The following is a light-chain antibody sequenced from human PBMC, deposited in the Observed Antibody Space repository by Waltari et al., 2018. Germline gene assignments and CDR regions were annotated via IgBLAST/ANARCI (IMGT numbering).Light chain of an antibody. CDR1: SSDVGGSNY. V-gene: IGLV2-14*03. CDR3: SSYTSSSTRV. J-gene: IGLJ3*02. CDR2: DVS. Sequence: QSALTQPASVSGSPGQSIPISCTGTSSDVGGSNYVSWYQQHPGKVPKLVIYDVSNRPSGVSNRFSGSKSGNTASLTISGLQAEDEADYYCSSYTSSSTRVFGGGTKLTVL.